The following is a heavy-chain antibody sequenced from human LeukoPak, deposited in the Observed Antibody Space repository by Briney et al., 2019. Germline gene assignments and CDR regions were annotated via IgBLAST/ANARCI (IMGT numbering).Heavy chain of an antibody. D-gene: IGHD3-3*01. J-gene: IGHJ5*02. Sequence: SETLSLTCAVSGYYIRSGYLWGWIRQSPGKGLEWLGSIYYSGTTYYNPSLKSRVTLTVDTSKNHFSLKLSSMTAADTAVYYCASANFSPFYDFWSGYNGFSKWFDPWGQGTLVTVSS. CDR3: ASANFSPFYDFWSGYNGFSKWFDP. V-gene: IGHV4-38-2*01. CDR2: IYYSGTT. CDR1: GYYIRSGYL.